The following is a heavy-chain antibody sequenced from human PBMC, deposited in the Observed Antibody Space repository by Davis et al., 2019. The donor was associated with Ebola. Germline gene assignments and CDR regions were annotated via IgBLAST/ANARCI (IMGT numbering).Heavy chain of an antibody. CDR2: INPSGGST. V-gene: IGHV1-46*01. J-gene: IGHJ6*02. CDR3: ARGPRPYDFWSGYYLYYYYGMDV. D-gene: IGHD3-3*01. CDR1: GYTFTSYY. Sequence: ASVKVSCKASGYTFTSYYMHWVRQAPGQGLEWMGIINPSGGSTNYAQKFQGRVTITADKSTSTAYMELSSLRSEDTAVYYCARGPRPYDFWSGYYLYYYYGMDVWGQGATVTVSS.